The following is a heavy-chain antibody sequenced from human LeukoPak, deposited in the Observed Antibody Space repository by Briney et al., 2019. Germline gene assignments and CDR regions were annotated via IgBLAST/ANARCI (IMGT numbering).Heavy chain of an antibody. CDR2: ISGSGGST. D-gene: IGHD2-2*01. Sequence: GGSLRLSCAASGFTFSSYAMSWVRQAPGKGLEWVSAISGSGGSTYYADSVKGRFTISRDNSKNTLYLQMNSLRAEDTAVYYCAKPLAHCSSTSCISPTRFDPWGQGTLVTVSS. J-gene: IGHJ5*02. CDR1: GFTFSSYA. CDR3: AKPLAHCSSTSCISPTRFDP. V-gene: IGHV3-23*01.